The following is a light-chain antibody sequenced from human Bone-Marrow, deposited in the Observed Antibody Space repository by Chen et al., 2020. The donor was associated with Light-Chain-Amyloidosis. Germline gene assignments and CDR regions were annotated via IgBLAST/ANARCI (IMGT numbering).Light chain of an antibody. CDR2: KAS. CDR1: QNISSL. CDR3: QHYNDYSS. V-gene: IGKV1-5*03. J-gene: IGKJ1*01. Sequence: DIQMTQSPSTLSASVGDRVTITCRANQNISSLLAWYQQKPGKAPNLLIYKASTLESGVPSRFSGSGSGTEFTLTISSLQPDDSATYYCQHYNDYSSFGQGTKVEIK.